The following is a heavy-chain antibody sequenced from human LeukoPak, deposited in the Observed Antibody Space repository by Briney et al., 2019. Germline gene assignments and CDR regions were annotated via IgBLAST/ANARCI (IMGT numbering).Heavy chain of an antibody. V-gene: IGHV1-2*02. CDR2: INPNSGAT. CDR3: ARGVGAPNWFDP. J-gene: IGHJ5*02. CDR1: GHTFTGYY. Sequence: ASVKVSCKASGHTFTGYYMHWVRQAPGQGLEWMGWINPNSGATNYAQKFQGRVTLTRDTSTSTAYMELSSLTSDDTAVYYCARGVGAPNWFDPWGQGTLVTVSS. D-gene: IGHD1-26*01.